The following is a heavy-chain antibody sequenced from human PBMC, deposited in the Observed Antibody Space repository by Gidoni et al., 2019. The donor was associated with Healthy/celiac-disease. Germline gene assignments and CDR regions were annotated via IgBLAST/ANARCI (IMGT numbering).Heavy chain of an antibody. D-gene: IGHD2-2*02. CDR1: VGSFSGYY. J-gene: IGHJ6*02. CDR2: INHSGST. Sequence: HVQLQHWGAVLLKPSETLSLTCAVYVGSFSGYYLSWIRQPPGKGLEWIGEINHSGSTNYNPSLKSRVTISVDTSKNQFSLKLSSVTAADTAVYYCARGGSCSSTSCYRGRYYYGMDVWGQGTTVTVSS. CDR3: ARGGSCSSTSCYRGRYYYGMDV. V-gene: IGHV4-34*01.